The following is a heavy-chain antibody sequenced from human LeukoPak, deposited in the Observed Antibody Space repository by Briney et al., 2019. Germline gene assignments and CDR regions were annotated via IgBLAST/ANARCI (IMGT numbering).Heavy chain of an antibody. CDR3: ARDLGYCTNGVCHTRFDY. CDR2: ITGSGGST. V-gene: IGHV3-23*01. D-gene: IGHD2-8*01. CDR1: GFTFSSYA. J-gene: IGHJ4*02. Sequence: GGSLRLSCAVSGFTFSSYAMSWVRQAPGKGLEWVSGITGSGGSTYYADSVKGRFIISRDNSKNTLYLQMSSLRAEDTAIYYCARDLGYCTNGVCHTRFDYWGQGTLVAVSS.